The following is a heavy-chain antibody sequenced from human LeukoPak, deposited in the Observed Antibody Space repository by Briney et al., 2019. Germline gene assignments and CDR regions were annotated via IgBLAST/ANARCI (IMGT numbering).Heavy chain of an antibody. CDR1: GGSISSYY. CDR2: IYYSGST. Sequence: KPSETLSLTCTVSGGSISSYYWSWIRQPPGKGLEWIGCIYYSGSTNYNPSLKGRVTISVDTSNNQFSLKLSSVTAADTAVYYCARVAIVRGVKDYYMDVWGKGTTVTVSS. CDR3: ARVAIVRGVKDYYMDV. D-gene: IGHD3-10*01. V-gene: IGHV4-59*01. J-gene: IGHJ6*03.